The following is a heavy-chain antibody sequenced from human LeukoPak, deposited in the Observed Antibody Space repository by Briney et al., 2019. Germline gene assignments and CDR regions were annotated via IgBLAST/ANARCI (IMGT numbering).Heavy chain of an antibody. CDR3: AKGYYYDSSGLYRYYFDY. Sequence: PGGSLRLSCAASGSTFSSHAMSWVRQAPGKGLEWVSTISGDGGITYYADSVKGRFTMSRDNSKNTLWLQMNSLRAEDTAVYYCAKGYYYDSSGLYRYYFDYWGQGTLVTVSS. D-gene: IGHD3-22*01. CDR1: GSTFSSHA. V-gene: IGHV3-23*01. J-gene: IGHJ4*02. CDR2: ISGDGGIT.